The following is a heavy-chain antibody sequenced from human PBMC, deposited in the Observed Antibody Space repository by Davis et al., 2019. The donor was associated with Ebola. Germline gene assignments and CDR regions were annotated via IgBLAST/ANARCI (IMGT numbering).Heavy chain of an antibody. Sequence: ASVKVSCKASGYTFTGYYMHWVRQAPGQGLEWMGRINPNSGGTNYAQKFHGRVTMTRDTSISTAYMELSRLRSDDTAVYYCAASTSSPLVNDYWGQGTLVTVSS. CDR3: AASTSSPLVNDY. CDR2: INPNSGGT. V-gene: IGHV1-2*06. D-gene: IGHD6-13*01. J-gene: IGHJ4*02. CDR1: GYTFTGYY.